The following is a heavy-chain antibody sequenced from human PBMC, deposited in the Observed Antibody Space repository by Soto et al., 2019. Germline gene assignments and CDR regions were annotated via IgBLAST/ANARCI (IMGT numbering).Heavy chain of an antibody. CDR2: IYHSGST. J-gene: IGHJ6*02. CDR3: ARASAFYFGSGSCQPPPSYAMDV. V-gene: IGHV4-30-2*01. Sequence: SETLSLTCAVSGGSISSGTYSWTRQPPGKGLEWIGYIYHSGSTYYNPSLKSRVTISVDRSNNQFSLKLTSVTAADTAAYYCARASAFYFGSGSCQPPPSYAMDVWGQGTTVTVSS. CDR1: GGSISSGTYS. D-gene: IGHD3-10*01.